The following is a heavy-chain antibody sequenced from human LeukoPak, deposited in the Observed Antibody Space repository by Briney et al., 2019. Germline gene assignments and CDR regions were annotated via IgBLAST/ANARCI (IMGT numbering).Heavy chain of an antibody. CDR2: INPNSGGT. V-gene: IGHV1-2*02. CDR3: ARVLEYSSSSRTYYYYYYMDV. J-gene: IGHJ6*03. CDR1: GYTFTGYY. D-gene: IGHD6-6*01. Sequence: ASVKVSCKASGYTFTGYYMHWVRRAPGQGLEWMGWINPNSGGTNYAQKFQGRVTMTRDTSISTAYMELSRLRSDDTAVYYCARVLEYSSSSRTYYYYYYMDVWGKGTMVTVSS.